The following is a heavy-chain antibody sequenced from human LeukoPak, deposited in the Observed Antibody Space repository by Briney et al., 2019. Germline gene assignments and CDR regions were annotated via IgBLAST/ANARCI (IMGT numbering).Heavy chain of an antibody. CDR1: GFTFSSSE. CDR3: ASAEALYSGDAFDI. Sequence: GGSLRLSCAASGFTFSSSEMNWVRQALGKGLEWVSYISSSGNTMYYADSVKGRFTISRDNAKNSLYLQMNSPRAEDTAVYYCASAEALYSGDAFDIWGQGTMVTVSS. CDR2: ISSSGNTM. D-gene: IGHD6-13*01. J-gene: IGHJ3*02. V-gene: IGHV3-48*03.